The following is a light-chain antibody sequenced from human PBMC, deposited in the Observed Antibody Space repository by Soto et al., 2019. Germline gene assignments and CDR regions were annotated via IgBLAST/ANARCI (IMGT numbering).Light chain of an antibody. J-gene: IGLJ1*01. CDR3: SSYTSSSTSYV. CDR1: SSDVGGYNY. CDR2: DVS. Sequence: QSALTQPASVSGSPGQSITISCTGTSSDVGGYNYVSWYQQHPGKAPKLMIYDVSNRPSRVSNRFSASKSGNTASLTISGLQAEDEADYYCSSYTSSSTSYVFGTGTKLTVL. V-gene: IGLV2-14*03.